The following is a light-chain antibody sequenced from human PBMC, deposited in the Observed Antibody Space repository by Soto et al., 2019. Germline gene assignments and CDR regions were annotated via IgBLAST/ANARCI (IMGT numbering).Light chain of an antibody. CDR2: EVH. Sequence: QSALTQPASVSGSPGQSITISCTGTSNDVGSYDLVSWYQHHPGKTPKLMIYEVHKRPSGVSNRFSGSKSGNTASLTISGLQTEDEADYYCCSFADTFTYVFGTGTKATVL. CDR3: CSFADTFTYV. CDR1: SNDVGSYDL. V-gene: IGLV2-23*02. J-gene: IGLJ1*01.